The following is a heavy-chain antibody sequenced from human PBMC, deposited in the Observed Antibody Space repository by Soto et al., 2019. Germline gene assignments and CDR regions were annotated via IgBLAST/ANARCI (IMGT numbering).Heavy chain of an antibody. CDR2: ISAYNGNT. V-gene: IGHV1-18*01. D-gene: IGHD2-21*02. CDR1: GYTFTSYG. Sequence: ASVKVSCKASGYTFTSYGISWVRQAPGQGLEWMGWISAYNGNTNYAQKLQGRVTMTTDTSTSTAYMELRSLRSDDTAVYYCARAGYCGGDCYSGIAVERAYYYYYGMDVWGQGTTVTAP. J-gene: IGHJ6*02. CDR3: ARAGYCGGDCYSGIAVERAYYYYYGMDV.